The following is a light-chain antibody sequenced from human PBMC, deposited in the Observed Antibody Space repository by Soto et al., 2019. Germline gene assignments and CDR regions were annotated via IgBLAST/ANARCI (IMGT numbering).Light chain of an antibody. Sequence: QSVLTQPPSASGAPGQRVTISCSGTSSNIGSNPVNWYQQLPGTAPKLLIYSQNQRPSGVPDRFSVSKSGTSASLGISGLQSEDEADYYCAAWDDSLNGRYVFGTGTKVTVL. CDR2: SQN. V-gene: IGLV1-44*01. CDR3: AAWDDSLNGRYV. CDR1: SSNIGSNP. J-gene: IGLJ1*01.